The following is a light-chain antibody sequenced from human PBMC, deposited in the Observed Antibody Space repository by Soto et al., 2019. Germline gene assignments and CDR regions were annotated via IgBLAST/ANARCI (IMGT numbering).Light chain of an antibody. CDR1: QSVSAN. CDR2: GAS. V-gene: IGKV3-15*01. CDR3: EQYSNWPPAWT. J-gene: IGKJ1*01. Sequence: EIVMTQSPATLSVSPGESATLSCRASQSVSANLAWYQQKPGQPPRLLIYGASTRATGIPARFSGSGSGTQFTLTISSLQSEDFAVYYCEQYSNWPPAWTFGQGTKVDIE.